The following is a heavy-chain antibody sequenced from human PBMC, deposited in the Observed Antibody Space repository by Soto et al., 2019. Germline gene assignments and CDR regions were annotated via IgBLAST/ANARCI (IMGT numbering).Heavy chain of an antibody. Sequence: EVQLVESGGGLVQPGGSLRLSCAASEFTFSNYWMHWVRQAPGKGLVLVSRINSDGSSTSYADSVKGRFTISRDNAKNTLYLQMNSLRAEDTAVYYCARDGRNGIDYWGQGTLVTVSS. CDR3: ARDGRNGIDY. D-gene: IGHD1-1*01. V-gene: IGHV3-74*01. CDR1: EFTFSNYW. J-gene: IGHJ4*02. CDR2: INSDGSST.